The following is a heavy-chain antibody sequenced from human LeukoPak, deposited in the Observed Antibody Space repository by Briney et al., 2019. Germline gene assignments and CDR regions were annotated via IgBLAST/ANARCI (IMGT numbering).Heavy chain of an antibody. D-gene: IGHD3-10*01. CDR2: INPNSGGT. V-gene: IGHV1-2*02. CDR1: GYTFTGYY. Sequence: ASVKVSCKASGYTFTGYYMHWVRQAPGQGLEWMGWINPNSGGTNYAQKFQGRVTMTGDTSISTAYMELSRLRSDDTAVYYCARGPYGSGSRRKIFAYWGQGTLVTVSS. J-gene: IGHJ4*02. CDR3: ARGPYGSGSRRKIFAY.